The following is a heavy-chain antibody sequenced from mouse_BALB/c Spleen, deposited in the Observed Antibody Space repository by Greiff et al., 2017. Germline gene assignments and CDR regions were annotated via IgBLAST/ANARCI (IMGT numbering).Heavy chain of an antibody. V-gene: IGHV3-8*02. Sequence: VQLKESGPSLVKPSQTLSLTCSVTGDSITSGYWNWIRKFPGNKLEYMGYISYSGSTYYNPSLKSRISITRDTSKNQYYLQLNSVTTEDTATYYCARSNYDYDGWYFDVWGAGTTVTVSS. J-gene: IGHJ1*01. D-gene: IGHD2-4*01. CDR3: ARSNYDYDGWYFDV. CDR1: GDSITSGY. CDR2: ISYSGST.